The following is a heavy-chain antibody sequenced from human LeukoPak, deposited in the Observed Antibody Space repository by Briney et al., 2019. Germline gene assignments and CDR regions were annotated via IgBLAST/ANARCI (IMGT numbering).Heavy chain of an antibody. CDR3: ALLAVASDFDY. CDR2: IGSSGTTR. CDR1: GFPFSIYE. D-gene: IGHD6-19*01. Sequence: PTGGSLRLSCAVSGFPFSIYEMTWVRQAPGKGLEWVSNIGSSGTTRYYADSVKGRFSISRDNAKNSLYLQMNSLRVEDTGVYYCALLAVASDFDYWGQGALVTVSS. J-gene: IGHJ4*02. V-gene: IGHV3-48*03.